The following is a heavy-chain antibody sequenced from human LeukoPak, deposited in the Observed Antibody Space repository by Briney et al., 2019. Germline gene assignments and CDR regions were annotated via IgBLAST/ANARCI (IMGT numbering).Heavy chain of an antibody. CDR1: GFTFSSYS. Sequence: GGSLRLSCAASGFTFSSYSMNWVRQAPGKGLEWVSSISSSSSYIYYADSVKGRFTISRDNAKNSLYLQMNSLRAEDTAVYYCARGIRGYGDYAGDYWGQGTLVTVSS. V-gene: IGHV3-21*01. J-gene: IGHJ4*02. D-gene: IGHD4-17*01. CDR3: ARGIRGYGDYAGDY. CDR2: ISSSSSYI.